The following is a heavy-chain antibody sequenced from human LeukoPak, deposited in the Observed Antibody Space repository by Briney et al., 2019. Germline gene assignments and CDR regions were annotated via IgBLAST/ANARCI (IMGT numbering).Heavy chain of an antibody. V-gene: IGHV4-59*01. CDR2: IYYSGST. J-gene: IGHJ2*01. D-gene: IGHD6-13*01. CDR3: ARVYYSNSYDYWYFDL. Sequence: SETLSLTCTVSGGSIRSYYWSWIRQPPGKGLEWIGYIYYSGSTNYNPSPKSRVTISVDTSKNQFSLKLSSVTAADTAVYYCARVYYSNSYDYWYFDLWGRGTLVTVSS. CDR1: GGSIRSYY.